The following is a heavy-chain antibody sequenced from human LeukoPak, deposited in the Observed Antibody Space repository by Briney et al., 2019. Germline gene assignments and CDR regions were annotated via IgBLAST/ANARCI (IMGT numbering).Heavy chain of an antibody. CDR2: IYYSGST. CDR1: GGSISSGDYY. V-gene: IGHV4-30-4*01. D-gene: IGHD3-9*01. J-gene: IGHJ5*02. Sequence: SETLSLTCTVSGGSISSGDYYWSWIRQPPGKGLEWIGYIYYSGSTYYNPSLKSRVTISVDPSKNQFSLKLSSVTAADTAVYYCARVGRAYDILTGYYHNWFDPWGQGTLVTVSS. CDR3: ARVGRAYDILTGYYHNWFDP.